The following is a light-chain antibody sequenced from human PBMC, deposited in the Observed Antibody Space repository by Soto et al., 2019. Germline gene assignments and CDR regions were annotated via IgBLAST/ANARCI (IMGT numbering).Light chain of an antibody. Sequence: QSALTQPASVSGSPGQSITISCTGTSSDVGGYNYVSWYQQHPGKAPKLMIYDVSDRPSGVSNRFSGSKSGNTASLTISGLQAEDEPDYYCSSYTSSGNDYVFGTGTKVTVL. CDR3: SSYTSSGNDYV. CDR2: DVS. J-gene: IGLJ1*01. V-gene: IGLV2-14*03. CDR1: SSDVGGYNY.